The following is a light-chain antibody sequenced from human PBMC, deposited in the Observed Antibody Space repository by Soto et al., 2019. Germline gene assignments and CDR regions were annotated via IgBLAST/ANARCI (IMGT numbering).Light chain of an antibody. Sequence: EIVLTQSPGTLSLSPGERASLSCRASQSVCSSHLAWYQQKPGQAPRPLIYGASSRTIGSPDRFSGSGSGTDFTLTISRLEPEDFAVYDCQQYGSSPWTFGQGTKVEIK. CDR3: QQYGSSPWT. J-gene: IGKJ1*01. V-gene: IGKV3-20*01. CDR2: GAS. CDR1: QSVCSSH.